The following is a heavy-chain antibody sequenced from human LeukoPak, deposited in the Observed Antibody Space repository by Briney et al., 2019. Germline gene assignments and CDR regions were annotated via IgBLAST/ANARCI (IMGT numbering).Heavy chain of an antibody. CDR1: GFTFSSYA. CDR2: ISGIGVST. D-gene: IGHD4-11*01. CDR3: AKDLTIDY. V-gene: IGHV3-23*01. J-gene: IGHJ4*02. Sequence: VGSLRLSCAASGFTFSSYAISWVRQAPGQGLEWVSAISGIGVSTYYADSPTGLYTISRETSKNTLYLQMNSLRAADTAPCYFAKDLTIDYWGQGTLVTVSS.